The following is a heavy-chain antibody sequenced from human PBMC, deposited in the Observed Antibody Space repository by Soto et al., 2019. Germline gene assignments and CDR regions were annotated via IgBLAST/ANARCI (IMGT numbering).Heavy chain of an antibody. J-gene: IGHJ2*01. CDR3: ARGRGYYYDSSGYSPGYFDL. CDR2: IIPIFGTA. V-gene: IGHV1-69*01. CDR1: GGTFSSYA. D-gene: IGHD3-22*01. Sequence: QVQLVQSGAEVKKPGSSVKVSCKASGGTFSSYAISWVRQAPGQGLEWMGGIIPIFGTANYAQKFQGRVTSTADESTSTAYMELSSLRSEDTAVYYCARGRGYYYDSSGYSPGYFDLWGRGTLVTVSS.